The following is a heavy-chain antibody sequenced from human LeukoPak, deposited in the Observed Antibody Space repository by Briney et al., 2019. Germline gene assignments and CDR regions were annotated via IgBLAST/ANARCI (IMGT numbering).Heavy chain of an antibody. CDR3: GTYSINNAPEFQY. D-gene: IGHD4-11*01. V-gene: IGHV3-7*01. CDR2: IKQDGSET. CDR1: GFTLSSHW. J-gene: IGHJ1*01. Sequence: PGGSLRLSCAASGFTLSSHWMGWVRQAPGKGVEWVVNIKQDGSETYYVDSVRGRFTISRDNAKNSLYLQMNSLGVDDTAVYYCGTYSINNAPEFQYWGQGTLVTVPS.